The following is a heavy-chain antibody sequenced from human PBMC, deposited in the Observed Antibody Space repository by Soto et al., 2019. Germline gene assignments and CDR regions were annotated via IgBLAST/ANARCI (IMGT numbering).Heavy chain of an antibody. CDR2: IDPRGGST. D-gene: IGHD2-21*02. J-gene: IGHJ3*02. CDR3: AGGPRGVTATNDVFDI. V-gene: IGHV1-46*01. CDR1: GYTFTSYY. Sequence: ASVKVSCKASGYTFTSYYLHWLRQAPGQGLEWMGIIDPRGGSTNYAQKFQGRVTMTTDTSTSTVYMELNSLRSEDTAVYYCAGGPRGVTATNDVFDIWGQGTMVTVSS.